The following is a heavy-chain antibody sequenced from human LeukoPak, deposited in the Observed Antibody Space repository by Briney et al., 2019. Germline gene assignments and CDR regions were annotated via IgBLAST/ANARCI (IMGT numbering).Heavy chain of an antibody. Sequence: GGSLRLSCAASGFTFSDYYMSWIRQAPGKGLEWVSYISNTGSTTQYADSVKGRFTISRDNAKHSLHLQMNSLRAEDTAVYYCARVRGSYAVDYWGQGTLVTVSS. V-gene: IGHV3-11*04. J-gene: IGHJ4*02. D-gene: IGHD1-26*01. CDR3: ARVRGSYAVDY. CDR2: ISNTGSTT. CDR1: GFTFSDYY.